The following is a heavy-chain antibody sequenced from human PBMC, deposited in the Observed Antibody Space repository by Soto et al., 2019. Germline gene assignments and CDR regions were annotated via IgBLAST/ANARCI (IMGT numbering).Heavy chain of an antibody. D-gene: IGHD6-6*01. J-gene: IGHJ6*02. CDR2: IIPIFGTA. Sequence: SVKVSCKASGGTFSSYAISWVRQAPGQGLEWMGGIIPIFGTANYAQKFQGRVTITADESTSTAYMELSSLRSEDTAVYYCARQLLAARLYYGMDVWGQGNTVTVSS. CDR1: GGTFSSYA. CDR3: ARQLLAARLYYGMDV. V-gene: IGHV1-69*13.